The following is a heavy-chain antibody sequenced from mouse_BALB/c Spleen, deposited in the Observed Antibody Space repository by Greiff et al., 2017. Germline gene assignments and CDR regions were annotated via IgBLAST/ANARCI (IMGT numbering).Heavy chain of an antibody. CDR1: GYSFTDYN. V-gene: IGHV1S135*01. CDR2: IDPYNGGT. D-gene: IGHD1-1*01. CDR3: ASDLLRGYYYAMDY. Sequence: EVQLQQSGPELVKPGASVKVSCKASGYSFTDYNMYWVQQSHGKSLEWIGYIDPYNGGTGYNQKFKGKATLTVDKSSSTAFMPLNSLTSEDTAVYYAASDLLRGYYYAMDYWGQGTSVTVSA. J-gene: IGHJ4*01.